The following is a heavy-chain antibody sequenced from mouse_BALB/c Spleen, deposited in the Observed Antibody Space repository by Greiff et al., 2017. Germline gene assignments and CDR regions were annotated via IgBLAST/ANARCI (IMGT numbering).Heavy chain of an antibody. J-gene: IGHJ4*01. CDR3: ARGTTVVADAMDY. D-gene: IGHD1-1*01. CDR1: GFTFSSFG. V-gene: IGHV5-17*02. CDR2: ISSGSSTI. Sequence: EVMLVESGGGLVQPGGSRKLSCAASGFTFSSFGMHWVRQSPEKGLEWVAYISSGSSTIYYADTVKGRFTISRDNPKNTLFLQMTSLRSEDTAMYYCARGTTVVADAMDYWGQGTSVTVSS.